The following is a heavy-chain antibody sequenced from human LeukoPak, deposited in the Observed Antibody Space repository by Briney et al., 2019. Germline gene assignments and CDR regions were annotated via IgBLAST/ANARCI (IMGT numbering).Heavy chain of an antibody. J-gene: IGHJ4*02. D-gene: IGHD3-3*01. CDR3: TRDFDFSSAI. Sequence: GGSLRLSCEASGFTFSNYWMHWVRQPPGKGLMWVSQISTDGSQTFYADSVKGRFTTSRDNAKNTLFLQMNSLRAEDTAVYYCTRDFDFSSAIWGQGTLVTVSS. CDR2: ISTDGSQT. V-gene: IGHV3-74*01. CDR1: GFTFSNYW.